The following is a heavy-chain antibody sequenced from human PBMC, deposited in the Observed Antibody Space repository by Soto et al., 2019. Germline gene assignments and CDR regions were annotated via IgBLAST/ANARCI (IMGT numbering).Heavy chain of an antibody. V-gene: IGHV4-31*03. CDR2: IYYSGST. CDR1: GGSISSGGYY. D-gene: IGHD5-18*01. Sequence: QVQLQESGPGLVKPSQTLSLTCTVSGGSISSGGYYWSWIRQHPGKGLEWIGYIYYSGSTDYNASLKSRVTISVDASKNQFSLKLSSVTAADTAVYCCARVVSNGYYLLDYWGQGTLVTVSS. CDR3: ARVVSNGYYLLDY. J-gene: IGHJ4*02.